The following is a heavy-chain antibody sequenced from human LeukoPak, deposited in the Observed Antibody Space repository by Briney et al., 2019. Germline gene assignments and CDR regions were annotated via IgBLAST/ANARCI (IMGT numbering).Heavy chain of an antibody. CDR1: GYTFTGYY. J-gene: IGHJ4*02. CDR2: ISAYNGNT. CDR3: ARTNYNYYDSSGYSLLFDY. D-gene: IGHD3-22*01. Sequence: GASVKVSCKASGYTFTGYYMHWVRQAPGQGLEWMGWISAYNGNTNYAQKLQGRVTMTTDTSTSTAYMELRSLRSDDTAVYYCARTNYNYYDSSGYSLLFDYWGQGTLVTVSS. V-gene: IGHV1-18*04.